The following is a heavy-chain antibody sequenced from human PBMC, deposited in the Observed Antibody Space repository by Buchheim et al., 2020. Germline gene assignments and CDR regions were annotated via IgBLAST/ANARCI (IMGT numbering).Heavy chain of an antibody. CDR2: IWRDGSNK. V-gene: IGHV3-33*01. D-gene: IGHD1-26*01. Sequence: QVQLVESGGGVVQPGRSLKLSCAASGFVFNTYGMFWVRQAPGKGLECVAIIWRDGSNKYYADSVKGRFTISRDNFQNTLYLQMNSLRVEDTGVYYCAGDDSGSYYGQTYWGQGTL. CDR1: GFVFNTYG. CDR3: AGDDSGSYYGQTY. J-gene: IGHJ4*02.